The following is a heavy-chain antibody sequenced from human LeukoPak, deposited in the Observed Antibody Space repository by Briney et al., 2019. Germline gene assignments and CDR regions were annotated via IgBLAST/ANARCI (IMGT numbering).Heavy chain of an antibody. CDR3: ARGDWVPDY. CDR2: MNPNSGNT. D-gene: IGHD3-9*01. V-gene: IGHV1-8*03. Sequence: GASVKVSCKASGYTFTGYYMHWVRQAPGQGLEWMGWMNPNSGNTGYAQKFQGRVTITRNTSISTAYMELSSLRSEDTAVYYCARGDWVPDYWGQGTLVTVSS. J-gene: IGHJ4*02. CDR1: GYTFTGYY.